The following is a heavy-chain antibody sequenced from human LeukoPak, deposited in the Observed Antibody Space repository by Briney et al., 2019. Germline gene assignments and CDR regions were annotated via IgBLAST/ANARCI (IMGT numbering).Heavy chain of an antibody. Sequence: SETLSLICDVSRGSVSSYYSNWIRQPAGKGLEWIGRVHASGSTNYSPSLKSRLTIFLDKSKNNFSLKLTSVTAADTAVYYCARDADSENGLLLLWG. J-gene: IGHJ2*01. CDR2: VHASGST. V-gene: IGHV4-4*07. CDR1: RGSVSSYY. D-gene: IGHD2-8*01. CDR3: ARDADSENGLLLL.